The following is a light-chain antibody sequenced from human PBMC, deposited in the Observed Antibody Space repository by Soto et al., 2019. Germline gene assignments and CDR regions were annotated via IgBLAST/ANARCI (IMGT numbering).Light chain of an antibody. J-gene: IGKJ2*01. CDR2: GAS. Sequence: EIVLTQSPGTLSLSPGERASLSCRASQSVNRGYLVWYQQKLGQAPRLLFYGASNRATGIPDRFSGAGSGTDFTLTISRLEPEDFAVYYCQQYGSSPYTFGLGTKLEIK. CDR3: QQYGSSPYT. V-gene: IGKV3-20*01. CDR1: QSVNRGY.